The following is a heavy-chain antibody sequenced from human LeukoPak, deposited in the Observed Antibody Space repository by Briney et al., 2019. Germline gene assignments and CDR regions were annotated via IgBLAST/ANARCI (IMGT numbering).Heavy chain of an antibody. CDR1: GFTFSDYY. CDR3: ARIPRDTMVRGVIGKN. J-gene: IGHJ4*02. CDR2: ISSSGSTI. D-gene: IGHD3-10*01. V-gene: IGHV3-11*04. Sequence: GGSLRLSCAASGFTFSDYYMSWIRQAPGKGLEWVSYISSSGSTIYYADSVKGRFTISRDNAKNSLYLQMNSLRAEDTAVYYCARIPRDTMVRGVIGKNWGQGTLVTVSS.